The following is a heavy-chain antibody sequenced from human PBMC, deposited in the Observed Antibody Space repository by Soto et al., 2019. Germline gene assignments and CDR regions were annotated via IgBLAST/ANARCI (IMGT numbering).Heavy chain of an antibody. V-gene: IGHV3-66*01. CDR2: IDIGGNT. CDR1: GFSVTNNY. CDR3: ARGRGSTGYLGREHYFDY. Sequence: EVQVVESGGGLVQPGGSLRLSCAASGFSVTNNYMNWVRQAPGKGLEGVSIIDIGGNTYYADSVKDRFTISRDNSRNTRYLHMDSLRAEDTAVYYCARGRGSTGYLGREHYFDYWGQGTLVTVPP. J-gene: IGHJ4*02. D-gene: IGHD2-2*01.